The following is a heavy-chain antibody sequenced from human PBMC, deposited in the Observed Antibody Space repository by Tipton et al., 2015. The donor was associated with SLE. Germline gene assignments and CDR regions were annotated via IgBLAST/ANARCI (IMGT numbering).Heavy chain of an antibody. CDR1: GFSFRDYW. CDR2: IKQDGSER. V-gene: IGHV3-7*03. CDR3: AKDRFYDSSGYFFFDY. Sequence: SLRLSCEASGFSFRDYWMSWVRQAPGKGLEWVANIKQDGSERYYADSVKGRFTISRDDSKNTLYLQMSSLRPDDTAVYYCAKDRFYDSSGYFFFDYWGQGTLVTVSS. J-gene: IGHJ4*02. D-gene: IGHD3-22*01.